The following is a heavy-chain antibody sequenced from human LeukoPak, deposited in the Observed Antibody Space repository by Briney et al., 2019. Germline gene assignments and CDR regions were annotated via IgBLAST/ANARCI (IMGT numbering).Heavy chain of an antibody. CDR3: ARGGDIEGFDY. V-gene: IGHV4-59*01. CDR1: GGSISSYY. J-gene: IGHJ4*02. D-gene: IGHD3-9*01. Sequence: SETLSLTCAVSGGSISSYYWSWIRQPPGKGLEWIGYIYYSGSTNYNPSLKCRVTISVDTSKNQFSLKLSSVTAADTAVYYCARGGDIEGFDYWGQGTLVTVSS. CDR2: IYYSGST.